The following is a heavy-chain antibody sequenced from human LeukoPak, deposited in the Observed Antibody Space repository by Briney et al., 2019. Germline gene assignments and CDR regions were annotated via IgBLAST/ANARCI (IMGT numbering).Heavy chain of an antibody. CDR2: SKYDGSTA. V-gene: IGHV3-74*03. J-gene: IGHJ5*02. CDR1: GFTLKNYW. CDR3: AKSDWFDP. Sequence: GGSLRLSFETSGFTLKNYWMSWLRRAPGKGLEWVSRSKYDGSTAMYAESVKGRFTISRDNARGTLYLQMNSLRVDDTAVYYCAKSDWFDPCGRGILVTVSS.